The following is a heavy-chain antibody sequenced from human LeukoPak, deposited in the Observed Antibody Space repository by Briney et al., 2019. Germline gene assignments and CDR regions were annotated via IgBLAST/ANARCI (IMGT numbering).Heavy chain of an antibody. Sequence: RASVKVSCKASGYTFTSYGINWVRQAPGQGLEWMGWISAYNGNTNYAQKLQGRVTMTTDTSTSTAYMELRSLRSDDTAVYYCALGTAAGPDAFDIWGQGTMVTVSS. V-gene: IGHV1-18*01. CDR3: ALGTAAGPDAFDI. CDR1: GYTFTSYG. CDR2: ISAYNGNT. D-gene: IGHD6-13*01. J-gene: IGHJ3*02.